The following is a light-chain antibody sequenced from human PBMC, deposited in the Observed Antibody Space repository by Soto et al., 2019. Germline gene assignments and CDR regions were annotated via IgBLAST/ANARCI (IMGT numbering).Light chain of an antibody. CDR2: GNS. V-gene: IGLV1-40*01. Sequence: QSVLTQPPSVSGAPGQRVTISCTGSSSNIGAGYDVHWYQQLPGTAPKLLIYGNSNRPSGVPDRFSGSKSGTSASLAITWLQAEDEADYYCQSYDSSLSGYVVFGGGTKLIVL. J-gene: IGLJ2*01. CDR3: QSYDSSLSGYVV. CDR1: SSNIGAGYD.